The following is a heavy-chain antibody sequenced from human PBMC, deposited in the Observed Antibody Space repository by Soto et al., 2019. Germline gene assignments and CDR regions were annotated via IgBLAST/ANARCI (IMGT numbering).Heavy chain of an antibody. CDR3: TRDLTGYFEFDP. V-gene: IGHV4-31*03. Sequence: QVQLQESGPGLVKTSQTLSLTCTVSGGSISSGDYYWSWIRQQPGKGLEWIGYIYYGGGAFYNPSLKSRVTILVDTSKNQFSLKVTSVTAADTAVYYCTRDLTGYFEFDPWGQGTLVTVSS. J-gene: IGHJ5*02. CDR2: IYYGGGA. D-gene: IGHD3-9*01. CDR1: GGSISSGDYY.